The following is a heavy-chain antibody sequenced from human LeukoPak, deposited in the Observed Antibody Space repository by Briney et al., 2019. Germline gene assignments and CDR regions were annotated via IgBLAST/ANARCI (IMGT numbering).Heavy chain of an antibody. D-gene: IGHD3-10*01. Sequence: GGSLRLSCAASGFTFGSYGMSWVRQAPGKGLEWVSAISGSGGSTYYADSVKGRFTISRDNSKNTLYLQMNSLRAEDTAVYYCAKPLWFGENYYYYMDVWGKGTTVTISS. CDR2: ISGSGGST. CDR1: GFTFGSYG. CDR3: AKPLWFGENYYYYMDV. J-gene: IGHJ6*03. V-gene: IGHV3-23*01.